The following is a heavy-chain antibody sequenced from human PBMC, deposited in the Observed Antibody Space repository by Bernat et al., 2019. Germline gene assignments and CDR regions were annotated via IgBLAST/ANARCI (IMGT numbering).Heavy chain of an antibody. CDR2: ISNDGNNQ. V-gene: IGHV3-30*18. Sequence: QVQLVESGGGVVQPGRSLRLSCAASGFTFSSYGMHWVRQAPGKGLEWVTVISNDGNNQYYADSVKGRFTISRDNFKNTLYLQMNSLRADDTAVYFCAKILERSTIWNAFDIWGQGTTVTVSS. J-gene: IGHJ3*02. CDR1: GFTFSSYG. D-gene: IGHD5-24*01. CDR3: AKILERSTIWNAFDI.